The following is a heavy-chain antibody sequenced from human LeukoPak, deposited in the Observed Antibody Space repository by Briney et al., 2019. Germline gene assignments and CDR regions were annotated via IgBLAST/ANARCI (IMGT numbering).Heavy chain of an antibody. V-gene: IGHV4-59*01. Sequence: PSETLSLTCTVSGGSISSYYWSWIRQPPGKGLEWIGYIYYSGSTNYNPSLKSRVTISVDTSKNQFSLKLSSVTAADTAVYYCAREGGYCSGGSCRKGKNWFDPWGQGTLVAVSS. CDR2: IYYSGST. CDR1: GGSISSYY. D-gene: IGHD2-15*01. CDR3: AREGGYCSGGSCRKGKNWFDP. J-gene: IGHJ5*02.